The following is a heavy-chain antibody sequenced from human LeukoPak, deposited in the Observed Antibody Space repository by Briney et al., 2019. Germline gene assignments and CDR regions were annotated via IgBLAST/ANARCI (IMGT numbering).Heavy chain of an antibody. CDR2: IDWDDDK. J-gene: IGHJ4*02. CDR1: GFSLITSGMC. D-gene: IGHD4-17*01. V-gene: IGHV2-70*01. Sequence: SGPALVKPTQTLTLTCTFSGFSLITSGMCVSWIRQPPGKALEWLALIDWDDDKYYSTSLKTRLTISRDTFKNQVVLTMTNMDPVDTATYYCARISAYGDYYFDYWGQGTLVTVSS. CDR3: ARISAYGDYYFDY.